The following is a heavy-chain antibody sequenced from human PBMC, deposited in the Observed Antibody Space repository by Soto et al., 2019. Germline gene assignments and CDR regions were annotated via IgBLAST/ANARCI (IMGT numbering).Heavy chain of an antibody. V-gene: IGHV1-2*02. CDR3: ARVGILEYSSSWWYFDL. Sequence: ASVKVSCKASGYTFTGYYMHWVRQAPGQGLEWMGWINPNSGGTNYAQKFQGRVTMTRDTSISTAYMELSRLRSDDTAVYYCARVGILEYSSSWWYFDLWGRGTLVTVS. D-gene: IGHD6-6*01. J-gene: IGHJ2*01. CDR2: INPNSGGT. CDR1: GYTFTGYY.